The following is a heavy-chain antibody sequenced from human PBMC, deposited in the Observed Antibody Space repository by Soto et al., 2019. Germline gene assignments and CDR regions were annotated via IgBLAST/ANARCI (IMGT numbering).Heavy chain of an antibody. CDR2: ISGGGSYI. D-gene: IGHD2-2*01. CDR3: ARDSDCHSTSCFFPPHV. J-gene: IGHJ6*02. V-gene: IGHV3-21*06. Sequence: GGSVRLSCSASGFTFSDENMSWVLEVPWKGLEWVSGISGGGSYIFYADSVQGRFSISRDNPKNSLFLEMNSLRVEDTAVYYCARDSDCHSTSCFFPPHVWGQGTTVTVSS. CDR1: GFTFSDEN.